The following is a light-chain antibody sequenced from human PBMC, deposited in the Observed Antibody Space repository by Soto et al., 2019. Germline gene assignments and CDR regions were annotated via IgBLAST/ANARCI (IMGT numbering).Light chain of an antibody. V-gene: IGLV2-23*01. J-gene: IGLJ1*01. CDR2: EGS. CDR3: CSYAGSSSYV. Sequence: QSVLNQPSSLSGSPGKWRTLSCTGTSSDVGSYNLVSWYQQHPGKAPKLMIYEGSKRPSGVSNRFSGSKSGNTASLTISGLQAEDEADYYCCSYAGSSSYVFGTGTKV. CDR1: SSDVGSYNL.